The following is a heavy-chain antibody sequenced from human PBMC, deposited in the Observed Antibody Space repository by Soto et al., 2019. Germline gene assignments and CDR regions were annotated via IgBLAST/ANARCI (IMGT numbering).Heavy chain of an antibody. V-gene: IGHV4-31*03. D-gene: IGHD3-16*02. J-gene: IGHJ4*02. Sequence: SETLSLTCTVSGGYISSSKHYWGWIRQPPGKGLEWIGNMYYSGSTYYNPSLKSRVTISVDTSKNQFSLKLNSVTAADTAVYYCAREQRGKKRLRLGELSLYPPSNFDYWGQGTLVTVSS. CDR1: GGYISSSKHY. CDR3: AREQRGKKRLRLGELSLYPPSNFDY. CDR2: MYYSGST.